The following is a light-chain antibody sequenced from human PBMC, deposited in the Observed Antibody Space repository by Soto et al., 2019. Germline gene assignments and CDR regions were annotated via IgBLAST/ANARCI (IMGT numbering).Light chain of an antibody. J-gene: IGKJ1*01. V-gene: IGKV1-27*01. CDR1: QGMSTF. CDR3: QKYNSVPPT. CDR2: SAS. Sequence: DFQMTQSPSSLSAYVGDRVTITCRASQGMSTFLAWYQQKPGKAPKILIYSASTLLPGVTSRFRGSGSGTDFTLTINSLQPEDVATYYCQKYNSVPPTFGQGTKVEIK.